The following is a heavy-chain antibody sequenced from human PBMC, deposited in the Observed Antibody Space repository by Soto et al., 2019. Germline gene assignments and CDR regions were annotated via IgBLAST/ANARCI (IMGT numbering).Heavy chain of an antibody. J-gene: IGHJ4*02. CDR2: ISYDGSGQ. Sequence: GGSLRLSCAASGFTFSSYPMHWVRQSPGKGLEWVAVISYDGSGQYYADSVKGRFSISRDNSKNTLYLQMNSLRVEDTAVYYCARDLIATTMITTFDGWGQGTLVTVSS. D-gene: IGHD3-16*01. CDR3: ARDLIATTMITTFDG. CDR1: GFTFSSYP. V-gene: IGHV3-30-3*01.